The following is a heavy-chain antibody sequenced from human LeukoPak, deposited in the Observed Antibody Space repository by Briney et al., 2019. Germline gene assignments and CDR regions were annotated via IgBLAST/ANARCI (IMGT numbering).Heavy chain of an antibody. J-gene: IGHJ4*02. CDR2: IYTSGST. D-gene: IGHD6-19*01. CDR3: ARAGAGSGWPHFDY. V-gene: IGHV4-61*02. CDR1: GGSISGGSYY. Sequence: PSQTLSLTCTVSGGSISGGSYYWSWIRQPAGKGLEWIGRIYTSGSTNYNPSLKSRVTISVDTSKNQFSLKLSSVTAADTAVYYCARAGAGSGWPHFDYWGQGTLVTVSS.